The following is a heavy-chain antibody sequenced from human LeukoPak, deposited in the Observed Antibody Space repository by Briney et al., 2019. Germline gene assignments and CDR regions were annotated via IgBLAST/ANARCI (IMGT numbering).Heavy chain of an antibody. V-gene: IGHV4-39*07. J-gene: IGHJ4*02. CDR1: GGSISSSSYY. CDR3: ASCQADTPIYYFDN. Sequence: SETLSLTCTVSGGSISSSSYYWGWIRQPPGKGLEWIGSIYYSGSTYYNPSLKSRVSISVDTSKNQFSLNLSSVTAADTAVFYCASCQADTPIYYFDNWGQGTLVTVSS. CDR2: IYYSGST. D-gene: IGHD5-18*01.